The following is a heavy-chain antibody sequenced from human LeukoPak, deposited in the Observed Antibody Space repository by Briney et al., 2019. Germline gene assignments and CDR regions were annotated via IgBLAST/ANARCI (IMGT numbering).Heavy chain of an antibody. CDR3: ARSGRYFDRLVIYYYYYMDV. Sequence: GASVKVSCKASGYTFTSYDINWVRQATGQGLEWMGWMNPNSGNTGYAQKFQGRVTITRNTSISTAYMELSSLRSEDTAVYYCARSGRYFDRLVIYYYYYMDVWGKGTTVTVSS. J-gene: IGHJ6*03. V-gene: IGHV1-8*01. D-gene: IGHD3-9*01. CDR2: MNPNSGNT. CDR1: GYTFTSYD.